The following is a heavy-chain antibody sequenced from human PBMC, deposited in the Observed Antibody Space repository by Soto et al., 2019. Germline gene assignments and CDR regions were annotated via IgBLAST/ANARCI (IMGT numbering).Heavy chain of an antibody. V-gene: IGHV6-1*01. CDR1: GDSVSSNSGA. Sequence: SQTLSLTCAISGDSVSSNSGAWNWIRQSPSRGLEWLGRTYSGPKWYYDYAPSVKSRITINPDPSKNQSALHLNSVTPEDTAVYYCARAGDYISCSGYTGQYFYSAMDVWGQGTTVTVSS. CDR3: ARAGDYISCSGYTGQYFYSAMDV. CDR2: TYSGPKWYY. D-gene: IGHD3-3*01. J-gene: IGHJ6*02.